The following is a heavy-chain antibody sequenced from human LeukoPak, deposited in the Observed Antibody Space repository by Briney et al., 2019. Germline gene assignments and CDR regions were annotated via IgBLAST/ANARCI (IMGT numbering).Heavy chain of an antibody. CDR3: ARDSSGPRPGAFDI. CDR1: GFTFSSYW. CDR2: IKQDGSEK. J-gene: IGHJ3*02. V-gene: IGHV3-7*01. Sequence: GGSLRLSCAASGFTFSSYWMSWVRQAPGKGLEWVASIKQDGSEKYYVDSVKGRFTISRDNAKNSLYLQMNSLRAEDTAVYYCARDSSGPRPGAFDIWGQGTMVTVSS. D-gene: IGHD6-19*01.